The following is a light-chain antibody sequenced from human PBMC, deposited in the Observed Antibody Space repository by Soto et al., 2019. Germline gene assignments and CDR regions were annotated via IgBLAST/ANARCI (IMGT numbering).Light chain of an antibody. Sequence: EIVLTQSPGTLSFSPGERATLSCRARQSVSSSSLAWYQQRPGQAPRLLIYDTYTRATGIPARFSGSGSGTEFTLTISSLQSEDFAVYYRQQYNNWPPITFGQGTRLEIK. CDR3: QQYNNWPPIT. CDR1: QSVSSS. V-gene: IGKV3-15*01. J-gene: IGKJ5*01. CDR2: DTY.